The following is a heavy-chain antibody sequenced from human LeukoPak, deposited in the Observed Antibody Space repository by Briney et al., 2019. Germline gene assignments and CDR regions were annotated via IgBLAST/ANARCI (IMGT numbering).Heavy chain of an antibody. CDR2: IYHSGST. J-gene: IGHJ4*02. D-gene: IGHD3-9*01. Sequence: SETLSLTCTVSGYSISSGYYWGWIRQPPGKGLEGIGSIYHSGSTYYNQSLKSRVTISIDTSKNQFSLTLSSVTAADTAVYYCARRTTYFGWRPSESPSCFDYWGQGTLVTVSS. V-gene: IGHV4-38-2*02. CDR3: ARRTTYFGWRPSESPSCFDY. CDR1: GYSISSGYY.